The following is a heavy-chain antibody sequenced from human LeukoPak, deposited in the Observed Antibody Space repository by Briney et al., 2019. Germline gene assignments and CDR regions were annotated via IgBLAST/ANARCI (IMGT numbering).Heavy chain of an antibody. V-gene: IGHV5-51*01. D-gene: IGHD3-22*01. Sequence: GESLKISCKGSGYSFTSYWIGWVRQMPEKGLEWMGIIYPGDSDTRYSPSFQGQVTISADKSISTAYLQWSSLKASDTAMYYCARRDSSGYYYDTFDYWGQGTLVTVSS. J-gene: IGHJ4*02. CDR1: GYSFTSYW. CDR3: ARRDSSGYYYDTFDY. CDR2: IYPGDSDT.